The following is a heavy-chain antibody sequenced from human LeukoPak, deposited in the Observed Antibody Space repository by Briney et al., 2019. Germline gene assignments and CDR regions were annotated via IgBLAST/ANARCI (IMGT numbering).Heavy chain of an antibody. Sequence: GGSLRLSCAASGFTFSSYAMSWVRQAPGKGLEWVSAISGSGGSTYYADSAKGRFTISRDNSKNTLYLQMNSLRAEDTAVYYCANAKHTYYYDSSGYNRGPSHWGQGTLVTVSS. CDR2: ISGSGGST. V-gene: IGHV3-23*01. CDR3: ANAKHTYYYDSSGYNRGPSH. CDR1: GFTFSSYA. D-gene: IGHD3-22*01. J-gene: IGHJ4*02.